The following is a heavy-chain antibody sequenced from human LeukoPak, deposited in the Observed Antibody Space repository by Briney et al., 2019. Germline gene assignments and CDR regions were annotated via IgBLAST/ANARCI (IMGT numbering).Heavy chain of an antibody. CDR3: ARSAYNYGYVYFDH. V-gene: IGHV1-2*02. J-gene: IGHJ4*02. D-gene: IGHD5-18*01. Sequence: SVKVSCKASGYTFTGCFIHYVRQPPGQGLEWMGWIDPNSDNIRYSETFKDRVTMTRDTSTNTAYMELSWLRSDDTAVYYCARSAYNYGYVYFDHWGQGTLVIVSS. CDR2: IDPNSDNI. CDR1: GYTFTGCF.